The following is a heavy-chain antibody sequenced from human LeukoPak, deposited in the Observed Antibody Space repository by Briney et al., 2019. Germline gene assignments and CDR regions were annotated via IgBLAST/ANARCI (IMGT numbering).Heavy chain of an antibody. J-gene: IGHJ4*02. CDR3: ASGTIVGARGADN. CDR1: GFTFSSYT. CDR2: ITTSDGNT. Sequence: GGSLRLSCAASGFTFSSYTMSWVRQAPGKGLEWVSTITTSDGNTYYADSVKGRFTISRDNANNLLYLQMNSLRAEDTAVYYCASGTIVGARGADNWGQGTLVTVSS. D-gene: IGHD1-26*01. V-gene: IGHV3-21*01.